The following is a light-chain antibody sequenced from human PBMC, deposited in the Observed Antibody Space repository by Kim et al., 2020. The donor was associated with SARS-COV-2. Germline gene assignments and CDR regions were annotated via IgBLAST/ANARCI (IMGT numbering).Light chain of an antibody. Sequence: QSALTQPPSASGSPGQSVTISCTGTSSDVGGYNHVSWYQQHPGKAPKLMIYEVSKRPSGVPDRFSGSKSANTASLTVSGLQAEDEGDSYCSSRTGRNSWVFGGGTQLTVL. J-gene: IGLJ3*02. CDR3: SSRTGRNSWV. CDR1: SSDVGGYNH. V-gene: IGLV2-8*01. CDR2: EVS.